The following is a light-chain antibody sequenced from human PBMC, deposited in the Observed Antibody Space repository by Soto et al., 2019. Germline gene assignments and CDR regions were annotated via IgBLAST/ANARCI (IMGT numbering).Light chain of an antibody. CDR2: DVS. V-gene: IGLV2-14*03. CDR1: SSDVGGNKY. CDR3: SAFTGTTYV. Sequence: QSVLTQPASVSGSPGQSITISCTGTSSDVGGNKYVSWYQHYPGKAPKLMICDVSNRPSGVSNRFSGSKSGNTASLTISGLQDEDEADYYCSAFTGTTYVFGTGTKLTVL. J-gene: IGLJ1*01.